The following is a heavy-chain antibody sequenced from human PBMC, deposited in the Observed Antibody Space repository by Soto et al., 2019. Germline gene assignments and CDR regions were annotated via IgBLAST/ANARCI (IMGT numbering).Heavy chain of an antibody. D-gene: IGHD1-26*01. CDR3: ARLGGSFAVPHFDY. CDR2: IYHSGST. Sequence: SETLSLTCAVSGGSISSGGYSWSWIRQPPGKGLEWIGYIYHSGSTYYNPSLKSRVTISVDRSKNQFSLKLSSVTAADTAVYYCARLGGSFAVPHFDYWGQGTLVTSPQ. V-gene: IGHV4-30-2*01. J-gene: IGHJ4*02. CDR1: GGSISSGGYS.